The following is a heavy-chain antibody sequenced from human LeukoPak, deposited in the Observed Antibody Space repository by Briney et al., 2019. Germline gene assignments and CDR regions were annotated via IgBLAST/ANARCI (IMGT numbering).Heavy chain of an antibody. J-gene: IGHJ4*02. CDR2: IYYSGSI. CDR1: GGSISSYY. V-gene: IGHV4-59*01. Sequence: SETLSLTCTVSGGSISSYYWSWIRQPPGKGLEWIGYIYYSGSINYNPSLKSRVTISVDTSKYQFSLKLSSVTAADTAVYYCARAAAGFDYWGQGTLVTVSS. D-gene: IGHD6-13*01. CDR3: ARAAAGFDY.